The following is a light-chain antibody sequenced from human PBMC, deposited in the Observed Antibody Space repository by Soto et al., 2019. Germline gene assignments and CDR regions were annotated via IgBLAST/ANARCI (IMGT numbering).Light chain of an antibody. CDR3: QSYDSGLGGYV. Sequence: QSVLTQPPSVSGAPGQRVTISCTGSSSKIGAGHDVHWYRQLPGKTPKLLIYGNNNPPSGVPYRFSGSKSGTPAPLAITGLQAGDGADYYGQSYDSGLGGYVFATGTKVPVL. CDR2: GNN. V-gene: IGLV1-40*01. CDR1: SSKIGAGHD. J-gene: IGLJ1*01.